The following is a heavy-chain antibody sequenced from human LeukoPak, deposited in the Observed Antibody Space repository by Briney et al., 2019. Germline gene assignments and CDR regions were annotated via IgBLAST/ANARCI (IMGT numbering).Heavy chain of an antibody. CDR3: ARGNYYDSSGIDY. Sequence: SETLSLTCTVSGGSISSYYWSWIRQPPGKGLEGIGYIYYSGSTNYNPSLKSRVTISVDTSKNQFSLKLSSVTAADTAVYYCARGNYYDSSGIDYWGQGTLVTVSS. V-gene: IGHV4-59*01. D-gene: IGHD3-22*01. J-gene: IGHJ4*02. CDR2: IYYSGST. CDR1: GGSISSYY.